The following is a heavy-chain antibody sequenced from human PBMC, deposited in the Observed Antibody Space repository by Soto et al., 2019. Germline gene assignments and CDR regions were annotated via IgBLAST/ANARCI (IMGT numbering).Heavy chain of an antibody. D-gene: IGHD3-10*01. Sequence: GGSLRLSCAASGFTFSSYWMHWVRQAPGKGLVWVSRINSDGSSTSYADSVKGRFTISRDNAKNTMYLQMNSLRAEDTAVYYCARVRWGGPRNWYFDLWGRGTLVTVSS. J-gene: IGHJ2*01. CDR3: ARVRWGGPRNWYFDL. CDR1: GFTFSSYW. V-gene: IGHV3-74*01. CDR2: INSDGSST.